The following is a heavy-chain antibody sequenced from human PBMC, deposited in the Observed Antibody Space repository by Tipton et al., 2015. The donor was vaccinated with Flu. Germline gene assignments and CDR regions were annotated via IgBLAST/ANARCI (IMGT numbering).Heavy chain of an antibody. D-gene: IGHD2-21*02. CDR1: GYSFTNYW. Sequence: VQLVQSGAEVKKPGESLRISCKSSGYSFTNYWIGWVRQMPGRGLDWMGIIYPGDSDTRYSPSFQGQVTISADKSINTAYLQWNSRKASDTAMYFCVRHPYCTDAVCPPGYWYFDLWGRGTPLSVSS. CDR3: VRHPYCTDAVCPPGYWYFDL. V-gene: IGHV5-51*01. J-gene: IGHJ2*01. CDR2: IYPGDSDT.